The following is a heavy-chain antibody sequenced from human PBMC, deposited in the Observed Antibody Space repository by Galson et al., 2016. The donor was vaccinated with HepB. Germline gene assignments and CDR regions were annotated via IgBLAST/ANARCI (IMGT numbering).Heavy chain of an antibody. CDR3: SRVDQKLGYCTNGICYFDY. CDR1: GYIFTSYG. CDR2: INAGTGNR. Sequence: SVKVSCKASGYIFTSYGIHWVRQAPGQRPEWIGRINAGTGNREYSQKFQGRVTITRDTSASTAYMELSSLRSEDTAVYYCSRVDQKLGYCTNGICYFDYWGQGTQVTVSS. V-gene: IGHV1-3*01. J-gene: IGHJ4*02. D-gene: IGHD2-8*01.